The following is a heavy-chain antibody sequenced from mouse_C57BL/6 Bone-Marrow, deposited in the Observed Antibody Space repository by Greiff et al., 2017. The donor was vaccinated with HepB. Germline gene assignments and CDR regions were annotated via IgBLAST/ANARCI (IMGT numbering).Heavy chain of an antibody. Sequence: QVQLKESGPGLVQPSQSLSITCTVSGFSLTSYGVHWVRQSPGKGLEWLGVIWSGGSTDYNAAFISRLSISKDNSKSQVFLKMNSLQADDTAIYYCARQGDYYGSSPHYFDYWGQGTTLTVSS. CDR3: ARQGDYYGSSPHYFDY. J-gene: IGHJ2*01. CDR2: IWSGGST. V-gene: IGHV2-2*01. D-gene: IGHD1-1*01. CDR1: GFSLTSYG.